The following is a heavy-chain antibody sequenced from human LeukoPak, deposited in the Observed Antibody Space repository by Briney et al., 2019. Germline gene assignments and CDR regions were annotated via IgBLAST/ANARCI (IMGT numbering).Heavy chain of an antibody. D-gene: IGHD3-22*01. Sequence: PSETLSLTCTVSGYSFSSGYYWGWIRQPPGKGRECIGSIYHSGSTYYTPSLKSRVTISVDTSKNPFSLKLSTVTAADTAVYYCARGSYYDSSGYYYVGSWFDPWGQGTLVTVSS. CDR3: ARGSYYDSSGYYYVGSWFDP. J-gene: IGHJ5*02. CDR1: GYSFSSGYY. CDR2: IYHSGST. V-gene: IGHV4-38-2*02.